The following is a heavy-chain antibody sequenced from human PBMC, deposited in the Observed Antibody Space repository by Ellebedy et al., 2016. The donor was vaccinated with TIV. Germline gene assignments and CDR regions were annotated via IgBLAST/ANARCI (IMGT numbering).Heavy chain of an antibody. CDR3: ARDQWLGRAYYFDS. Sequence: GESLKISCAASGFTFSSYWMSWVRQAPGKGLEWVSAISGSGGSTYYADSVKGRFTTSRDNSKNTLYLQMNSLRAEDTAVYYCARDQWLGRAYYFDSWGQGTLVTVSS. V-gene: IGHV3-23*01. D-gene: IGHD6-19*01. CDR2: ISGSGGST. J-gene: IGHJ4*02. CDR1: GFTFSSYW.